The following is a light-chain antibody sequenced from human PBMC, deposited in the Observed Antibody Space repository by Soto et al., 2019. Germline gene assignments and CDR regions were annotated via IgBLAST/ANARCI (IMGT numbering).Light chain of an antibody. Sequence: QSVLTQPASVSGSPGQSITISCTGTSSDVGGYNYVSWYQQHPGKAPKLMIYDVSNRPSGVSNRFSGSKSGNTASLTISGLQAEDEADYYCSSYTSSSPPLYVFVTGTTVTVL. CDR1: SSDVGGYNY. J-gene: IGLJ1*01. CDR2: DVS. V-gene: IGLV2-14*01. CDR3: SSYTSSSPPLYV.